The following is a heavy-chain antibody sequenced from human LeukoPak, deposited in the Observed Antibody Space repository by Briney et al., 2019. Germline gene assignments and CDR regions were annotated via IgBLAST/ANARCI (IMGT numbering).Heavy chain of an antibody. J-gene: IGHJ4*02. Sequence: GGSLRLSCAASGFTFSSYSMNWVRQAPGKGLEWVSSISSGSSYIYYADSVKGRFTISRDNAKNSLYLQMNSLRAEGTAVYYCARDLLGSSWTDYWGQGTLVTVSS. V-gene: IGHV3-21*01. CDR3: ARDLLGSSWTDY. CDR2: ISSGSSYI. CDR1: GFTFSSYS. D-gene: IGHD6-13*01.